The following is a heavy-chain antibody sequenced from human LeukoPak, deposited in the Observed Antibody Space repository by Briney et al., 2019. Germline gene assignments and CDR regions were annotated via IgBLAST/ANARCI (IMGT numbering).Heavy chain of an antibody. CDR1: GGSISNYY. V-gene: IGHV4-59*01. CDR2: IYYSGST. CDR3: ATSKGAYDSSGYYSYYFDY. D-gene: IGHD3-22*01. J-gene: IGHJ4*02. Sequence: SETLSLTCTVSGGSISNYYWSWIRQPPGKGLEWIGYIYYSGSTNYNPSLKSRVTISVDTSKNQFSLKLSSVTAADTAVYYCATSKGAYDSSGYYSYYFDYWGQGTLVTVSS.